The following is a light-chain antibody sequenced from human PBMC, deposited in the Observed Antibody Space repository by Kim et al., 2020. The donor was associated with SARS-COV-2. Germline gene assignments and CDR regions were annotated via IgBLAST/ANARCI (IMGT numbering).Light chain of an antibody. V-gene: IGLV2-8*01. CDR1: SNDIGKYNY. CDR3: SSYAGTRVV. J-gene: IGLJ1*01. CDR2: EVY. Sequence: QSVLTQPPSASGSPGQSVTISCTGTSNDIGKYNYVSWYQQHPGKALKLLIYEVYERPSGVPDRFSGSKSGNTASLTVSGLQTEDDADYYCSSYAGTRVVFGSGTQVTVL.